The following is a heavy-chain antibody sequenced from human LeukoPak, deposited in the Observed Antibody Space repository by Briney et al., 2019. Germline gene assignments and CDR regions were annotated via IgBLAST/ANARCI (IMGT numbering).Heavy chain of an antibody. CDR3: ARHVYGDNFQN. Sequence: PSETLSLTCTVSGGSIISYYWSWIRQPPGKGLELIAYIYYSASTNYNPSLKTRVNISVATSKNQFSLKLSSVTAADTAVYYCARHVYGDNFQNWGQGTLVTVSS. D-gene: IGHD4-17*01. V-gene: IGHV4-59*08. CDR1: GGSIISYY. CDR2: IYYSAST. J-gene: IGHJ1*01.